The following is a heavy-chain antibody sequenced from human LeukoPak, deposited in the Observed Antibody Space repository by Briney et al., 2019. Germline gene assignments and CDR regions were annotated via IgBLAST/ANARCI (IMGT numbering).Heavy chain of an antibody. Sequence: PSETLSLTCTVSGGSISSYYWSWIRQPPRKGLEWIGYIYYSGSTNYNPSLKSRVTISVDTSKNQFSLKLSSVTAADTAVYYCARNTIAADGSFDYWGQGTLVTVSS. CDR1: GGSISSYY. D-gene: IGHD6-13*01. CDR2: IYYSGST. V-gene: IGHV4-59*01. CDR3: ARNTIAADGSFDY. J-gene: IGHJ4*02.